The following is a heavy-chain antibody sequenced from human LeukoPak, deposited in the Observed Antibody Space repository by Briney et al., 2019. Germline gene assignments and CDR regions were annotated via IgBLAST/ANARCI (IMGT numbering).Heavy chain of an antibody. J-gene: IGHJ4*02. V-gene: IGHV4-38-2*02. D-gene: IGHD2-2*01. Sequence: SETLSLTCTVSGYSISSGYYWGWIRQPPGKGLEWIGSIYHSGSTYYNPSLKSRVTISVDTSKNQFSLKLSSVTAADTAVYYCARLLVVVPAAIDYWGQGTLVTVSS. CDR1: GYSISSGYY. CDR2: IYHSGST. CDR3: ARLLVVVPAAIDY.